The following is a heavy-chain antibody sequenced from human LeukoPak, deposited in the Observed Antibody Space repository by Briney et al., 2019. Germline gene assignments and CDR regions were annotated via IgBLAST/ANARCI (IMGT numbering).Heavy chain of an antibody. J-gene: IGHJ4*02. D-gene: IGHD3-3*01. CDR2: IYISGST. CDR3: ARGITIFGVAPFDY. Sequence: PSQTLSLTCTVSGGSLSSGSYYWSWIRQPAGKGLEWIGRIYISGSTNYNPSLKSRVTISVDTSKNQFSLKLSSVTAADTAVYYCARGITIFGVAPFDYWGQGTLVTVSS. V-gene: IGHV4-61*02. CDR1: GGSLSSGSYY.